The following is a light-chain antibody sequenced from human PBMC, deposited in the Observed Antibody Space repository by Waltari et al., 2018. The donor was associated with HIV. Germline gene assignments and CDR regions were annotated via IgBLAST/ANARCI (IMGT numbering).Light chain of an antibody. J-gene: IGLJ2*01. CDR1: HIETKS. CDR3: QVWDSSSDLNVV. V-gene: IGLV3-21*02. Sequence: SYVLTQPPSVSVAPGQTARFSFVGLHIETKSVHWYQQRPGQAPVVVGYDDSDRPSGITERFAGSNSGNTATLTSNRVEAGDEADYYCQVWDSSSDLNVVFGGGTKLTVL. CDR2: DDS.